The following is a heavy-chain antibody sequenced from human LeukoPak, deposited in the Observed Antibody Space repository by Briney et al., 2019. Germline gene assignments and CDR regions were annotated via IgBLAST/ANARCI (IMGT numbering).Heavy chain of an antibody. CDR1: GFTFDDYG. J-gene: IGHJ4*02. CDR2: INWNGGRT. CDR3: AKLAGTGGFDY. V-gene: IGHV3-20*04. Sequence: PGGSLRLSCAASGFTFDDYGMSWVRQAPGKGLEWVSGINWNGGRTGYADSVKGRLTISRDNAKNSLYLQMNSLRDEDTALYYCAKLAGTGGFDYWGQGTLVTVSS. D-gene: IGHD6-19*01.